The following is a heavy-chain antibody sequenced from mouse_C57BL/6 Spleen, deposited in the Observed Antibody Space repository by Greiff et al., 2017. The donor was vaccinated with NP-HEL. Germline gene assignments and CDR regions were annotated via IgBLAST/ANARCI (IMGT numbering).Heavy chain of an antibody. Sequence: ESGPGLVKPSQSLSLTCSVTGYSITSGYYWNWIRQFPGNKLEWMGYISYDGSNNYNPSLKNRISITRDTSKNQFFLKLNSVTTEDTATYYCARVQRVYFDYWGQGTTLTVSS. D-gene: IGHD6-1*01. V-gene: IGHV3-6*01. CDR3: ARVQRVYFDY. CDR2: ISYDGSN. CDR1: GYSITSGYY. J-gene: IGHJ2*01.